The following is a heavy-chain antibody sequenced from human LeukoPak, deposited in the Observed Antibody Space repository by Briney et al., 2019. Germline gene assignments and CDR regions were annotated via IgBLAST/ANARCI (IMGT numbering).Heavy chain of an antibody. Sequence: SETLSLTCGVSGGSISGTNWWSWVRQPPGQGLEWTGEISLAGQTNYNPSLNGRVTMSLDKSSNQLSLHLTSVTAADTATYYCSRESGPFCPFGYWGQGTLVIVSS. J-gene: IGHJ4*02. D-gene: IGHD1-26*01. V-gene: IGHV4/OR15-8*02. CDR3: SRESGPFCPFGY. CDR1: GGSISGTNW. CDR2: ISLAGQT.